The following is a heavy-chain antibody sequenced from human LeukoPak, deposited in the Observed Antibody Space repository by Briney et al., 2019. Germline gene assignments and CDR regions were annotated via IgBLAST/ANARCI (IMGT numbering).Heavy chain of an antibody. D-gene: IGHD2-21*01. V-gene: IGHV3-30*18. Sequence: GGSLRLSCAASGFTFSSYGMHWVRQAPGKGLEWVAVISYDGSNKYYADSVKGRFTISRDNSKNTLYLQMNSLRAEDTAVYYCAKDQRVVIAPGDAFDIWGQGTMVTVSS. J-gene: IGHJ3*02. CDR1: GFTFSSYG. CDR3: AKDQRVVIAPGDAFDI. CDR2: ISYDGSNK.